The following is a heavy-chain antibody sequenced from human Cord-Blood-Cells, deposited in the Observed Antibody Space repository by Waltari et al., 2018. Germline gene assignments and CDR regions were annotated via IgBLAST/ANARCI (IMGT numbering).Heavy chain of an antibody. V-gene: IGHV1-69*01. D-gene: IGHD5-12*01. CDR3: ARERTATAYFDY. J-gene: IGHJ4*02. CDR2: IIPIFGTA. Sequence: QGQLVQSGAEGKKPGSSVKVSCKAPGGTCSSYAISWVRQAPGQGLEWMGGIIPIFGTANYAQKFQGRVTITADESTSTAYMELSSLRSEDTAVYYCARERTATAYFDYWGQGTLVTVSS. CDR1: GGTCSSYA.